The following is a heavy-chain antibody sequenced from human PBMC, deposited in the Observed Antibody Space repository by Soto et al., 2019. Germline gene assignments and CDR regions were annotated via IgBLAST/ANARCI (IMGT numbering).Heavy chain of an antibody. J-gene: IGHJ6*02. CDR2: ISYDGSNK. CDR3: AKVDSSYSSGWYYYYYGMDV. D-gene: IGHD6-19*01. CDR1: GFAFSSYG. Sequence: RLSCAASGFAFSSYGMHWVRQAPGKGLEWVAVISYDGSNKYYADSVKGRFTISRDNSKNTLYLQMNSLRAEDTAVYYCAKVDSSYSSGWYYYYYGMDVWGQGTTVTVSS. V-gene: IGHV3-30*18.